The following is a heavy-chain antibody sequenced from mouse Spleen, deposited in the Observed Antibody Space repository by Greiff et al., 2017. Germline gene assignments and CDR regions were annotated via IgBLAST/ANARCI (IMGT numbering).Heavy chain of an antibody. CDR2: INSNGGST. D-gene: IGHD2-12*01. V-gene: IGHV5-6-2*01. J-gene: IGHJ3*01. CDR1: GFTFSSYA. Sequence: EVMLVESGGGLVKPGGSLKLSCAASGFTFSSYAMSWVRQTPEKRLEWVAAINSNGGSTYYPDTVKDRFTISRDNAKNTLYLQMSSLRSEDTALYYCARQTTGAWFAYWGQGTLVTVSA. CDR3: ARQTTGAWFAY.